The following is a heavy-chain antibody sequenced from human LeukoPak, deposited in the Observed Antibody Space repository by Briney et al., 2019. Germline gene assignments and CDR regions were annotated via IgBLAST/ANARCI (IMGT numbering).Heavy chain of an antibody. CDR3: AREGVASGLDY. J-gene: IGHJ4*02. D-gene: IGHD6-25*01. Sequence: GGSLRLSCAASGFTFSSSWMHWVRQAPGKGLVWVSRINSDGKTTTYADSVKGRLTISRDNSKNTLYLQMNSLRAEDTAVYYCAREGVASGLDYWGQGTLVIVSS. CDR1: GFTFSSSW. CDR2: INSDGKTT. V-gene: IGHV3-74*01.